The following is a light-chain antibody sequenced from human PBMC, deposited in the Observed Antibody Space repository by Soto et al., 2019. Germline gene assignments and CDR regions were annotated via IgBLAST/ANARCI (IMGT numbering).Light chain of an antibody. J-gene: IGKJ2*01. CDR1: QSVLYSSNNKNY. CDR2: CAS. CDR3: QQYESTPPT. V-gene: IGKV4-1*01. Sequence: DIEMTQSPDSLAVSLGERATINCKSSQSVLYSSNNKNYLAWYQQRPGQPPKLLIYCASTRESGVPDRFSGSWYGTDFTLTITTLQAEDVAVYYCQQYESTPPTFGQGTKLEIK.